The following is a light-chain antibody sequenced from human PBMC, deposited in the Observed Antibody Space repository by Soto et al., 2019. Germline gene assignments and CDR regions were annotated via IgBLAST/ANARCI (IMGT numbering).Light chain of an antibody. CDR3: QQYHSSQKT. V-gene: IGKV3-20*01. CDR1: QIISDSY. CDR2: GAS. Sequence: EIVLTQSPGTLSLSPGERVTLSCGASQIISDSYLAWYQQKPGQAPSLLIYGASSRATGIPDRFSGSGSGTDFTLTISRLEPEDFAVYYCQQYHSSQKTFGQGSKVEIK. J-gene: IGKJ1*01.